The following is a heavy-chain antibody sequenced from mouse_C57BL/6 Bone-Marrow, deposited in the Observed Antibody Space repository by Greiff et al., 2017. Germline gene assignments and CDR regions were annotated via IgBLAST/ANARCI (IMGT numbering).Heavy chain of an antibody. J-gene: IGHJ1*03. D-gene: IGHD1-1*01. V-gene: IGHV2-9-1*01. Sequence: VKLVESGPGLVAPSQSLSITCTVSGFSLTSYAISWVRQPPGKGLEWLGVIWTGGGTNYNSALKSRLSISKDNSKSQVFLRMNSLQTDDTARYYCARRKSSSYGYFDVWGTGTTVTVSS. CDR1: GFSLTSYA. CDR3: ARRKSSSYGYFDV. CDR2: IWTGGGT.